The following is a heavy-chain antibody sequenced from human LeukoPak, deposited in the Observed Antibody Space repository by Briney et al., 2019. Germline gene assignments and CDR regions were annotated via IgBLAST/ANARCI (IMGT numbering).Heavy chain of an antibody. V-gene: IGHV3-30*04. J-gene: IGHJ4*02. Sequence: PGGSLRLSCAASGFTFSSYAMHWVRQAPGKGLEWVAVISYDGSNKYYADSVKGRFTISRDNSKNTLYLQMNSLRAEDTAVYYCARDRHVQWLVKKNKPRNDPFDYWGQGTLVTVSS. CDR3: ARDRHVQWLVKKNKPRNDPFDY. CDR1: GFTFSSYA. CDR2: ISYDGSNK. D-gene: IGHD6-19*01.